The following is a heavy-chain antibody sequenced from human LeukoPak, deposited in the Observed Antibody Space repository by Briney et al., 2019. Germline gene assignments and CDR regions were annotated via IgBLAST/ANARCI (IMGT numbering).Heavy chain of an antibody. V-gene: IGHV3-66*01. J-gene: IGHJ4*02. CDR2: FYSAGTT. CDR1: GFTVSSSS. D-gene: IGHD5-24*01. Sequence: GGSLRLSCAASGFTVSSSSMTWVRQAPGKGLEWVSVFYSAGTTYYADSVKGRFTISRDNSKNTLSLQMNSLRAEDTAVYYCARGRSPLDYWGQGTLVTVSS. CDR3: ARGRSPLDY.